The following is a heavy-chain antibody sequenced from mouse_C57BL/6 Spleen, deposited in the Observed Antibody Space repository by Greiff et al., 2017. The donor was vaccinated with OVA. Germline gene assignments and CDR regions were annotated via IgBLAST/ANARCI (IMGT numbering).Heavy chain of an antibody. CDR2: IYPGDGDT. Sequence: VQLQQSGPELVKPGASVKISCKASGYAFSSSWMNWVKQRPGKGLEWIGRIYPGDGDTNYNGKFKGKATLTADKSSSTAYMQLSSLTSEDSAVYYCARDYDYYVDYWGQGTTLTVSS. J-gene: IGHJ2*01. CDR3: ARDYDYYVDY. CDR1: GYAFSSSW. V-gene: IGHV1-82*01. D-gene: IGHD2-4*01.